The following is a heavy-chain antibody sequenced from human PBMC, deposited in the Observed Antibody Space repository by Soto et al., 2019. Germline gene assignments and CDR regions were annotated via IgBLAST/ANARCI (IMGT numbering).Heavy chain of an antibody. CDR2: IYYSGST. Sequence: SETLSLTCTVSGGSISSGGYYWSWIRQHPGKGLEWIGYIYYSGSTYYNPSLKSRVTISVDTSKNQFSLKLSSVTAADTAVYYCARYFNWFDPWGDFDIWGQGTTVTVSS. CDR1: GGSISSGGYY. D-gene: IGHD1-1*01. V-gene: IGHV4-31*03. J-gene: IGHJ3*02. CDR3: ARYFNWFDPWGDFDI.